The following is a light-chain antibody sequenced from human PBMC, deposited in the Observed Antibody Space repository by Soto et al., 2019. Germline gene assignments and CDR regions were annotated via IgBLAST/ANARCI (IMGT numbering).Light chain of an antibody. CDR1: QGISNF. CDR3: QHSASWPWT. Sequence: EIVMTQSPATLSVSPGERATLSCRASQGISNFLAWYQQKPGQAPRLLISGASTRATGIPARFSGSGSGTDFTLTISSLQSEDFAVYYCQHSASWPWTFGQGTKVEIK. CDR2: GAS. J-gene: IGKJ1*01. V-gene: IGKV3-15*01.